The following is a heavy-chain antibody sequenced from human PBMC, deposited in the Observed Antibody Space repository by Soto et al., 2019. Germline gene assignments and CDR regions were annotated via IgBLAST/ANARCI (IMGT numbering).Heavy chain of an antibody. Sequence: SETLSLTCAVSGDSISSYYWSWIRQPPGKGLEWIGYIYYSGSTNYNPSLKSRVTISVDTSKNQFPLKLSSVTAADTAVYYCARMVVVPAYSPVYFDHWGQGTLVTVSS. J-gene: IGHJ4*02. V-gene: IGHV4-59*01. CDR3: ARMVVVPAYSPVYFDH. CDR1: GDSISSYY. CDR2: IYYSGST. D-gene: IGHD2-2*01.